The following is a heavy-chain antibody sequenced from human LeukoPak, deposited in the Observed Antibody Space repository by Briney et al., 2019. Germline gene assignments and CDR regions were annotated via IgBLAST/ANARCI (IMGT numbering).Heavy chain of an antibody. CDR1: GGSISSGGYS. J-gene: IGHJ3*02. D-gene: IGHD2-2*01. CDR3: ARVRALRSNCSSTSCYFSFAFDI. Sequence: PSETLSLTCAVSGGSISSGGYSWSWIRQPPGKGLVWIWYIYHSGSTYYNPSLKSRVPLSVYRSKNQFSLKLSSVTAADTAVYYCARVRALRSNCSSTSCYFSFAFDIWGQGTMVTVSS. V-gene: IGHV4-30-2*01. CDR2: IYHSGST.